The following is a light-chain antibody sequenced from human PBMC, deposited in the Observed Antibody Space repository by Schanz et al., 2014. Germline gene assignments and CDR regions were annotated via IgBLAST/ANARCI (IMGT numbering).Light chain of an antibody. J-gene: IGKJ1*01. CDR1: QSVSSN. V-gene: IGKV3-20*01. CDR2: AAS. CDR3: QQYDTSSPWT. Sequence: EIVLTQSPATLSVSPGERATLSCRASQSVSSNLAWYQQRPGRAPRLLVYAASSRASGIPDRFSGSGSGTDFTLTISRLEPEDFAVYYCQQYDTSSPWTFGQGTKVEIK.